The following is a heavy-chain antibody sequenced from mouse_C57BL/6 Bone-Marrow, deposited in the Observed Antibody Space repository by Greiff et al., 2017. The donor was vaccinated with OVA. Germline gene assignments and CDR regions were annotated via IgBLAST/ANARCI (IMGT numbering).Heavy chain of an antibody. J-gene: IGHJ4*01. CDR1: GYTFTDYE. Sequence: VQLQQSGAELVRPGASVTLSCKASGYTFTDYEMHWVKQTPVHGLEWIGAIDPETGGTAYNQKFKGKATLTVDKSSSTAHMELRSLTSDDSAVYYCARRGYGNYYYYAMDYWGQGTSVTVSS. D-gene: IGHD2-10*02. V-gene: IGHV1-15*01. CDR2: IDPETGGT. CDR3: ARRGYGNYYYYAMDY.